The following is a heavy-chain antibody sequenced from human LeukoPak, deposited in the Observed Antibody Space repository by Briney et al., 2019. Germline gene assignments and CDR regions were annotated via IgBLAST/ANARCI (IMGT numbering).Heavy chain of an antibody. D-gene: IGHD4-17*01. CDR1: GASFNNYS. J-gene: IGHJ4*02. V-gene: IGHV4-59*01. Sequence: SETLSFTCTVSGASFNNYSCHWIRQPPGKGLEWIGYMYYSGSTDYNPSLKSRVTMSLDTSKNQFSLNLSSVTAADTAVYYCAREPTMTTDYWGQGILVTVSS. CDR3: AREPTMTTDY. CDR2: MYYSGST.